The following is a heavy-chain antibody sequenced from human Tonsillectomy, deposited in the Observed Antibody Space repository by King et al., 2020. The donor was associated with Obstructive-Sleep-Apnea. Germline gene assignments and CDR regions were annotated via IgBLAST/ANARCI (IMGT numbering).Heavy chain of an antibody. V-gene: IGHV1-18*01. CDR3: ARDLKRSSYDSSGYYFPFDH. Sequence: QLVQSGAEVQKPGASVMVSCKASGYTFTTYGISWVRQAPGQGLEWVGWVSGYNGNTNYARKVQGRVTMTTDTSTSTAYMELRRLRSDDTAVYYCARDLKRSSYDSSGYYFPFDHRGQGTPVTVSS. D-gene: IGHD3-22*01. CDR2: VSGYNGNT. CDR1: GYTFTTYG. J-gene: IGHJ4*02.